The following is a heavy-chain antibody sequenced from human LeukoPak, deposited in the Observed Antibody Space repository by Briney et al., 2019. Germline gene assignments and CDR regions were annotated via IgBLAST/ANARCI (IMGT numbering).Heavy chain of an antibody. CDR3: ARRGWELLGTWFDP. J-gene: IGHJ5*02. Sequence: PSETLSLTCTVSGGSISSSSYYWGWIRQPPGKGLEWIGSIYYSGSTYYNPSLKSRVTISVDTSKNQFSLKLSSVTAADTAVYYCARRGWELLGTWFDPWGQGTLVTVSS. D-gene: IGHD1-26*01. CDR1: GGSISSSSYY. V-gene: IGHV4-39*01. CDR2: IYYSGST.